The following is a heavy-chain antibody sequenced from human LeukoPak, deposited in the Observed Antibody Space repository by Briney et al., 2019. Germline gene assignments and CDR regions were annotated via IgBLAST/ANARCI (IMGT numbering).Heavy chain of an antibody. CDR1: GFTFSSHW. V-gene: IGHV3-7*04. Sequence: GGSLRLSCAASGFTFSSHWMTWVRQAPGKGLEWVANIREDGSEKYYVDAVKGRFTISRDNAKNSLYLQMSSLRVEDTAVYYCARARIDHWGQGTLVTVSS. CDR2: IREDGSEK. J-gene: IGHJ4*02. CDR3: ARARIDH. D-gene: IGHD1-14*01.